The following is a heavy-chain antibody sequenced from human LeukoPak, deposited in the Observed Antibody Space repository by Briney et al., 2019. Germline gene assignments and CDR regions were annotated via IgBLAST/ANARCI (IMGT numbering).Heavy chain of an antibody. V-gene: IGHV1-8*02. CDR2: MSPNNGDT. CDR3: ARNRPTTGDFIS. J-gene: IGHJ4*02. D-gene: IGHD1-1*01. CDR1: GYTFTSYG. Sequence: ASVKVSCKASGYTFTSYGISWVRQAPGQGLEWLGWMSPNNGDTGYAQKFQGRVTMTRDTSTNTAYMELSALTSEDTAVYYCARNRPTTGDFISWGQGALVTVSS.